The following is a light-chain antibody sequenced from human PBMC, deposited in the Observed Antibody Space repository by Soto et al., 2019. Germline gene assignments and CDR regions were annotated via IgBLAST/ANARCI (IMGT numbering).Light chain of an antibody. J-gene: IGKJ4*01. CDR1: QSVSIN. Sequence: EVVMTQSPATLSVSPGERATLSCRASQSVSINLAWYQQKVGQAPRLLIYGASTGATGIPARFSGSGSGTDFTLTISSLQSEDFALYYCQQYNIWPLTFGGGTQLEIK. CDR3: QQYNIWPLT. CDR2: GAS. V-gene: IGKV3-15*01.